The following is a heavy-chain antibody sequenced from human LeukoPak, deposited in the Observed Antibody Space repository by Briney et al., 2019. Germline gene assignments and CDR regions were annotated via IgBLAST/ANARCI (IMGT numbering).Heavy chain of an antibody. CDR1: GGSISGHY. V-gene: IGHV4-4*07. CDR3: ARGGCSSTSCYKTQNWFDP. CDR2: IYISGST. Sequence: SETLSLTCTVSGGSISGHYWSWIRQPAGKGLEWIGRIYISGSTNYNPSLKSRVTMSVDTSKNQFSLKLTSVTAADTAVYYCARGGCSSTSCYKTQNWFDPWGQGTLVTVSS. D-gene: IGHD2-2*01. J-gene: IGHJ5*02.